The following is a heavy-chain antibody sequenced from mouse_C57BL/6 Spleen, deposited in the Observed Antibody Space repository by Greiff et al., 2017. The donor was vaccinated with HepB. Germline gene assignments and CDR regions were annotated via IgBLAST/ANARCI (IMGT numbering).Heavy chain of an antibody. CDR2: IDPSDSYT. D-gene: IGHD1-1*01. CDR1: GYTFTSYW. J-gene: IGHJ3*01. Sequence: QVQLQQPRAELVKPGASVKLSCKASGYTFTSYWMQWVKQRPGQGLEWIGEIDPSDSYTNYNQKFKGKATLTVDTSSSTAYMQLSSLTSEDSAVYYCARDHYYGTLWFAYWGQGTLVTVSA. V-gene: IGHV1-50*01. CDR3: ARDHYYGTLWFAY.